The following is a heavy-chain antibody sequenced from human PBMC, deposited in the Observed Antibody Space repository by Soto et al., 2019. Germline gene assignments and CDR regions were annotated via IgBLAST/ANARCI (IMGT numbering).Heavy chain of an antibody. V-gene: IGHV1-69*12. Sequence: QVQLVQSGAEVKKPGSSVKVSCKASGGTFSSYAISWVRQAPGQGLEWMGGIIPIFGTANYAQKFQGRVTIRADESTRTAYMELSSLRAEDTAVYYCARGNSGYVLYYGMDVWGQGTTVTVSS. CDR2: IIPIFGTA. D-gene: IGHD5-12*01. J-gene: IGHJ6*02. CDR1: GGTFSSYA. CDR3: ARGNSGYVLYYGMDV.